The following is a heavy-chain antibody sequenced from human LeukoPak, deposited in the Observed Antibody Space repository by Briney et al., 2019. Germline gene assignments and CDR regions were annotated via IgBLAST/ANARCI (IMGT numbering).Heavy chain of an antibody. J-gene: IGHJ4*02. D-gene: IGHD4-23*01. V-gene: IGHV4-59*01. CDR2: IYYSGST. Sequence: DPSETLSLTCTVSGGSISSYYWSWIRQPPGKGLEWIGYIYYSGSTNYNPSLNSRVTISVDTSKNQFSLNLSSVTAADTAVYYCARGDHYGGYVDYWGQGTLVTVSS. CDR1: GGSISSYY. CDR3: ARGDHYGGYVDY.